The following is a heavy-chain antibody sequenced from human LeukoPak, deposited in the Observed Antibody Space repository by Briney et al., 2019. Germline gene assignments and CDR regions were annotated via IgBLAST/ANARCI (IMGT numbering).Heavy chain of an antibody. Sequence: PSETLSLTCTVSGASISSYYWSWIRQPPGKGLEWIGYIYYSGSTNYNPSLKSRVTISVDTSKNQFSLKLSSVTAADTAVYYCARGIAAAGPFDYWGQGTLVTVSS. J-gene: IGHJ4*02. D-gene: IGHD6-13*01. CDR3: ARGIAAAGPFDY. V-gene: IGHV4-59*01. CDR2: IYYSGST. CDR1: GASISSYY.